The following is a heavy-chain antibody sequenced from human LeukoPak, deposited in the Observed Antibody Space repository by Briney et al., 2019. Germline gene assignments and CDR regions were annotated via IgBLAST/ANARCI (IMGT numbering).Heavy chain of an antibody. CDR1: GFTFSHHF. CDR3: AKSAGYSYGEYFDY. J-gene: IGHJ4*02. V-gene: IGHV3-11*01. Sequence: PGGSLRLSCAASGFTFSHHFMTWIRQAPGKGLEWISYISGSGATYYASSVQGRFTISRDNAQNSLWLQMSSLRAEDTAVYYCAKSAGYSYGEYFDYWGQGTLVTVSS. D-gene: IGHD5-18*01. CDR2: ISGSGAT.